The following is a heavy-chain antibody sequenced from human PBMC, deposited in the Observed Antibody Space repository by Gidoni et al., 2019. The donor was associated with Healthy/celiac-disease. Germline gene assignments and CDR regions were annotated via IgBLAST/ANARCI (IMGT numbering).Heavy chain of an antibody. CDR3: ARDGRGGEMDDAFDI. Sequence: QITLKESGPTLVKPTQTLTLTCTFSGFSLSTSGVGVGWIRQPPGKALEWLALIYWNDDKRYSTSLKSRLTITKDTSKNQVVLTMTNMDPVDTATYYCARDGRGGEMDDAFDIWGQGTMVTVSS. CDR2: IYWNDDK. J-gene: IGHJ3*02. V-gene: IGHV2-5*01. D-gene: IGHD2-15*01. CDR1: GFSLSTSGVG.